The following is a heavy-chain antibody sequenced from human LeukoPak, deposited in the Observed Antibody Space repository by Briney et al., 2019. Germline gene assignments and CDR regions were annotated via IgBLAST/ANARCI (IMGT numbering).Heavy chain of an antibody. J-gene: IGHJ4*02. CDR1: SGSISTSNYY. CDR3: ARHSYYYDSSGYKNPIDFDY. Sequence: SETLSLTCTVSSGSISTSNYYWGWVRQPPGKALAWIGYIYYSGSTNYNPSLKSRVTISVDTSKNQFSLKLSSVTAADTAVYYCARHSYYYDSSGYKNPIDFDYWGQGTLVTVSS. D-gene: IGHD3-22*01. CDR2: IYYSGST. V-gene: IGHV4-61*05.